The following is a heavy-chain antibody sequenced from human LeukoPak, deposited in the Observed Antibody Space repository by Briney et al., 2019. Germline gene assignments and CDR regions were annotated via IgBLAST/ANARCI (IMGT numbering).Heavy chain of an antibody. V-gene: IGHV3-21*01. CDR1: GFTFSSYS. J-gene: IGHJ4*02. D-gene: IGHD2-2*02. Sequence: GGSLRLSCAASGFTFSSYSMNWVRQAPGKGLEWVSSISSSSSYIYYADSVKGRSTISGDNAKNSLYLQMNSLRAEDTAVYYCASLIVVVPAAIYFDYWGQGTLVTVSS. CDR3: ASLIVVVPAAIYFDY. CDR2: ISSSSSYI.